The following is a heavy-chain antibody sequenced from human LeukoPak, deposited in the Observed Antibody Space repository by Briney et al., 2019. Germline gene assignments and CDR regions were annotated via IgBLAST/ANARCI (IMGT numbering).Heavy chain of an antibody. Sequence: SETLSLTCAVYGGSFSGYYWSWIRQPPGKGLEWIGEINHSGSTNYNPSLKSRVTISVDTSKNQFSLKLSSVTAADTAVYYCARGPKGTRSTYNWFDSWGQGPRSPSPQ. J-gene: IGHJ5*01. D-gene: IGHD5/OR15-5a*01. V-gene: IGHV4-34*01. CDR1: GGSFSGYY. CDR3: ARGPKGTRSTYNWFDS. CDR2: INHSGST.